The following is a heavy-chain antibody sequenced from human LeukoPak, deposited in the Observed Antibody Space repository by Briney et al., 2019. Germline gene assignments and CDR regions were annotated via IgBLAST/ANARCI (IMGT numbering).Heavy chain of an antibody. D-gene: IGHD3-16*02. V-gene: IGHV4-30-4*08. J-gene: IGHJ4*02. CDR1: GGSTSSGDYY. CDR2: IYYSGST. Sequence: SQTLSLTCTVSGGSTSSGDYYWSWIRQSPGKGLEWIGYIYYSGSTYYNPSLKSRVTISVDTSKNQFSLKLSSVTAADTAVYYCARGVAAAGTADYVWGSYPGRGIDYWGQGTLVTVSS. CDR3: ARGVAAAGTADYVWGSYPGRGIDY.